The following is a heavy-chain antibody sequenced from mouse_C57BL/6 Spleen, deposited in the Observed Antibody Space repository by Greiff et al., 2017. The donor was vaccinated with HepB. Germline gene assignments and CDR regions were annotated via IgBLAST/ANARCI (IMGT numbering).Heavy chain of an antibody. V-gene: IGHV1-69*01. CDR2: IDPSDSYT. CDR1: GYTFTSYW. Sequence: QVQLQQPGAELVMPGASVKLSCKASGYTFTSYWMHWVKQRPGQGLEWIGEIDPSDSYTNYNQKFKGKSTLTVDKSSSTAYMQLSSLTSEDSAVYYCARRGYYGRSPAWFAYWGQGTLVTVSA. CDR3: ARRGYYGRSPAWFAY. D-gene: IGHD1-1*01. J-gene: IGHJ3*01.